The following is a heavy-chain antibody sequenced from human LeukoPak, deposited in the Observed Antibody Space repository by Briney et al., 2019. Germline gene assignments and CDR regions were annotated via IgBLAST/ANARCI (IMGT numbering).Heavy chain of an antibody. CDR3: ASTYFDILTPSYYFDF. J-gene: IGHJ4*02. CDR2: VHYRETT. CDR1: GGSITSGSHY. V-gene: IGHV4-39*01. D-gene: IGHD3-9*01. Sequence: SETLSLTCTVSGGSITSGSHYWGWIRQPPGKGLEWIGTVHYRETTYSNPSLKSRVSIPIDTSKSQFSLNLSSVTAADTAVFYCASTYFDILTPSYYFDFWGRGTLVTVSS.